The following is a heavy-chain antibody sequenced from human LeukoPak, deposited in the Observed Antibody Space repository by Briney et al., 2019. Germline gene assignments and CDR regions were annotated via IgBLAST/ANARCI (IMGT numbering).Heavy chain of an antibody. CDR1: GGSFVGYY. J-gene: IGHJ4*02. D-gene: IGHD3-10*01. CDR2: INHSGST. Sequence: SETLSLTCAVYGGSFVGYYWSWIRQAPGKGLEWIGEINHSGSTNYNPSPKSRVTISVDTSKNLFSLKLRSVAAADTAVYYCARGYGSGSYYVYWGQGTLVTVSS. V-gene: IGHV4-34*01. CDR3: ARGYGSGSYYVY.